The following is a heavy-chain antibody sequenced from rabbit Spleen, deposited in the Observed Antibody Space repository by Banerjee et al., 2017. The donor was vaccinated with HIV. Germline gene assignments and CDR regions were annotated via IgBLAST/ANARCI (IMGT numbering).Heavy chain of an antibody. J-gene: IGHJ6*01. V-gene: IGHV1S40*01. CDR2: TYAGSSGST. CDR3: ARDTSSSFSSYGMDL. Sequence: QSLEESGGGLVKPGASLTLTCKASGFSFDSDYDMCWVRQAPGKGLEWIACTYAGSSGSTYSAIWTKGRFTVSKTSSTTVTLQMTSLTAADTATYFCARDTSSSFSSYGMDLWGPGTLVTVS. D-gene: IGHD1-1*01. CDR1: GFSFDSDYD.